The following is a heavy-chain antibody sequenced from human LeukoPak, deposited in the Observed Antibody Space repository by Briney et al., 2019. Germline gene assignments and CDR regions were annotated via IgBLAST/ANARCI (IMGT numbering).Heavy chain of an antibody. CDR1: GGSISSSNYY. D-gene: IGHD6-19*01. V-gene: IGHV4-39*07. CDR2: IYYSGST. Sequence: SETLSLTCTVSGGSISSSNYYWGWIRQPPGKGLEWIGNIYYSGSTYYNPSLKSRVTISVDTSKNQFSLKLNSVTAADTAVYYCARAVAGTFYYWGQGILVTVSS. CDR3: ARAVAGTFYY. J-gene: IGHJ4*02.